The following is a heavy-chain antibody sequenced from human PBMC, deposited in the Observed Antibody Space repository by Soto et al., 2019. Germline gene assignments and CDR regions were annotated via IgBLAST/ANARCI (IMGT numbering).Heavy chain of an antibody. CDR2: LYWNDDN. J-gene: IGHJ5*02. V-gene: IGHV2-5*01. CDR1: GFSLSTSEVG. CDR3: VHTSGWQHTT. D-gene: IGHD1-1*01. Sequence: QITVKESGPTLVKPTQTRTLSCTFSGFSLSTSEVGVAWIRQPPGKALEWLALLYWNDDNRYSPSLKNRLTITKDTSKNQVILTMINMDPVDTATYYCVHTSGWQHTTWGQGTLVTVSS.